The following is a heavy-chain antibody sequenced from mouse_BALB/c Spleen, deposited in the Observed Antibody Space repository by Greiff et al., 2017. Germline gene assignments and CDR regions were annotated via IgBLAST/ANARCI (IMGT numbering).Heavy chain of an antibody. CDR3: ARGYY. CDR2: ISSGGSYT. CDR1: GFTFSSYT. D-gene: IGHD2-12*01. V-gene: IGHV5-9-4*01. J-gene: IGHJ3*01. Sequence: EVQLVESGGGLVKPGGSLKLSCAASGFTFSSYTMSWVRQSPEKRLEWVAEISSGGSYTYYPDTVTGRFTISRDNAKNTLYLEMSSLRSEDTAMYYCARGYYWGQGTLVTVSA.